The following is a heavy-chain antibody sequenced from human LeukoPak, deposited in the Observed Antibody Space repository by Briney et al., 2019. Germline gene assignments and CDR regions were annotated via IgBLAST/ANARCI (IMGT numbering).Heavy chain of an antibody. CDR1: GFTFSSYA. V-gene: IGHV3-23*01. J-gene: IGHJ4*02. Sequence: PGGSLRLSCAASGFTFSSYAMSWVRQAPGKGLEWVSAISGSGGSTYYADSVKGRFTISRDNSKNTLYLQMNSLRAEDTAVYYCVTSYGSTRNFDYWGQGTLVTVPS. CDR3: VTSYGSTRNFDY. CDR2: ISGSGGST. D-gene: IGHD3-10*01.